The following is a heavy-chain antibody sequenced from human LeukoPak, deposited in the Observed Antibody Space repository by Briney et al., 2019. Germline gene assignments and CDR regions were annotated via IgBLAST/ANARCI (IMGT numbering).Heavy chain of an antibody. CDR1: GYSISSGYY. Sequence: SETLSLTCTVSGYSISSGYYWGWIRQPPGKGLEWIGSIYHSGSTYYNPSLKSRVTISVDTSKNQFSLKLSSVTAADTAVYYCARDGGSYYWVFDIWGQGTMVTVSS. D-gene: IGHD1-26*01. CDR3: ARDGGSYYWVFDI. CDR2: IYHSGST. V-gene: IGHV4-38-2*02. J-gene: IGHJ3*02.